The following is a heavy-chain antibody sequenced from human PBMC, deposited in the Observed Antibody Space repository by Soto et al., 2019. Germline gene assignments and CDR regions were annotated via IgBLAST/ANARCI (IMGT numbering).Heavy chain of an antibody. CDR1: GFTFSSYA. CDR3: AKVSIAVAGSRGGYFQH. Sequence: EGSLRLSCAASGFTFSSYAMSWVRQAPGKGLEWVSAISGSGGSTYYADSVKGRFTISRDNSKNTLYLQMNSLRAEDTAVYYCAKVSIAVAGSRGGYFQHWGQGTLVTVSS. J-gene: IGHJ1*01. D-gene: IGHD6-19*01. CDR2: ISGSGGST. V-gene: IGHV3-23*01.